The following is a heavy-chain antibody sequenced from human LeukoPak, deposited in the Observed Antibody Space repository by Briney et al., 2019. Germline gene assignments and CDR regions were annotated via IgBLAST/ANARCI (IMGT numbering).Heavy chain of an antibody. Sequence: GGSLRLSCAASGFTFSSSGMHWVRQAPGKGLEWVAFMRYDGSNIYYADFAKGRFTISRDNSKNTLYLQMNSLRAEDTAVYYCAKGSRAQGYYFDFWGQGTLVTVSS. CDR3: AKGSRAQGYYFDF. D-gene: IGHD3-10*01. J-gene: IGHJ4*02. V-gene: IGHV3-30*02. CDR1: GFTFSSSG. CDR2: MRYDGSNI.